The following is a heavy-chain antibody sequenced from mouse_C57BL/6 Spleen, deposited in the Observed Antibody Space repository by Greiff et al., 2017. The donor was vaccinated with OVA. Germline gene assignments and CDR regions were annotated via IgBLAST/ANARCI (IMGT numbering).Heavy chain of an antibody. CDR2: ISSGGSYT. V-gene: IGHV5-6*01. CDR3: ARQGFVTTVAAKNAMDY. D-gene: IGHD1-1*01. CDR1: GFTFSSYG. J-gene: IGHJ4*01. Sequence: EVKLVESGGDLVKPGGSLKLSCAASGFTFSSYGMSWVRQTPDKRLEWVATISSGGSYTYYPDRVKGRFTISRDNAKNTLYLQMSSLKSEDTAMYYCARQGFVTTVAAKNAMDYWGQGTSVTVSS.